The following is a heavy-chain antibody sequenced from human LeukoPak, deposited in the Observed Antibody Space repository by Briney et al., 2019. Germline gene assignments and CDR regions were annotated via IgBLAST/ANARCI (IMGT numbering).Heavy chain of an antibody. CDR3: ARDIVVVPAAEGSSYYYYGMDV. V-gene: IGHV1-18*01. CDR2: T. Sequence: TNYAQKLQGRVTMTTDTSTSTAYMELRSLRSDDTAVYYCARDIVVVPAAEGSSYYYYGMDVWGQGTTVTVSS. D-gene: IGHD2-2*01. J-gene: IGHJ6*02.